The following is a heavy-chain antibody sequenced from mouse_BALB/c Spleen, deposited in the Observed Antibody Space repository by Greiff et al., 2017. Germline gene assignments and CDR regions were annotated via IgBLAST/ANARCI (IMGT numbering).Heavy chain of an antibody. Sequence: DVQLVESGGGLVQPGGSRKLSCAASGFTFSSFGMHWVRQAPEKGLEWVAYISSGSSTIYYADTVKGRFTISRDNPKNTLFLQMTSLRSEDTAMYYCARDTVVAYWYFDVWGAGTTVTVSS. J-gene: IGHJ1*01. V-gene: IGHV5-17*02. CDR3: ARDTVVAYWYFDV. CDR1: GFTFSSFG. D-gene: IGHD1-1*01. CDR2: ISSGSSTI.